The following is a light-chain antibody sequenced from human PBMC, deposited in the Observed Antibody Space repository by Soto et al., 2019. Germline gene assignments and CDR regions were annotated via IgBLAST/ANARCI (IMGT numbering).Light chain of an antibody. CDR2: VAS. V-gene: IGKV1-27*01. CDR3: QKYNSAPWT. J-gene: IGKJ1*01. CDR1: QGISNY. Sequence: DIQMTQSPSSLSASVGDRVTITCRASQGISNYLAWYQQQPGKVPKLLIYVASTLLSGVPSRFSGSGSGTDFTVTSSSLEPEDVATYCCQKYNSAPWTFGQGTKVEIK.